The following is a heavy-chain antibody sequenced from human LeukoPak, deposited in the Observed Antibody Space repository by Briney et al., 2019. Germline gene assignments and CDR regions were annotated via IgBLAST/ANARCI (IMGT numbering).Heavy chain of an antibody. CDR3: ARGLRSYYSYAHFDY. J-gene: IGHJ4*02. D-gene: IGHD3-10*01. CDR2: INHSGST. Sequence: GSLRLSCAASGFTFSSYAVSWVRQPPGKGLEWIGEINHSGSTNYNPSLKSRVTISVDTSKNQFSLKLSSVTAADTAVYYCARGLRSYYSYAHFDYWGQGTLVTVSS. CDR1: GFTFSSYA. V-gene: IGHV4-34*01.